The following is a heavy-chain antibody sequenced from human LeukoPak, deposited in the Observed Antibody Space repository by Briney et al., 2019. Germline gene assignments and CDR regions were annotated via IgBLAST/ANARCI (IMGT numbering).Heavy chain of an antibody. V-gene: IGHV3-7*01. J-gene: IGHJ4*02. D-gene: IGHD2-15*01. CDR3: ARDQWWSDY. Sequence: GGSLRLSCVASGFTFSSYWMTWVRQAPGKGLEWVANIKQDGGEKHYVDSVKGRFTISRDNAKNSLYLQMNSLRAEDTAVYYCARDQWWSDYWGQGTLVTVSS. CDR1: GFTFSSYW. CDR2: IKQDGGEK.